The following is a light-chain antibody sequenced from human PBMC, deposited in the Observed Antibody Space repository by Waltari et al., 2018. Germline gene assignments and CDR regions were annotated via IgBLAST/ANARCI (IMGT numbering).Light chain of an antibody. Sequence: QSVLTQPPSVSGAPGQRVTIPCTGSRSNFGAGHYVHWYQQLPGTAPKLLIYGNSNRPSGVPDRFSGSKSGTSASLAITGLQAEDEADYYCQSYDSSLGGHVFGTGTKVTVL. CDR1: RSNFGAGHY. J-gene: IGLJ1*01. V-gene: IGLV1-40*01. CDR3: QSYDSSLGGHV. CDR2: GNS.